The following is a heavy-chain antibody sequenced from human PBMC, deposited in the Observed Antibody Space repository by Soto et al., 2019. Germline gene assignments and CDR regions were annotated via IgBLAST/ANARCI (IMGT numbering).Heavy chain of an antibody. J-gene: IGHJ3*02. V-gene: IGHV3-48*02. CDR1: GFTFSSYS. CDR2: ISSSSSTI. Sequence: EVQLVESGGGLVQPGGSLRLSCAASGFTFSSYSMNWVRQAPGKGLEWVSYISSSSSTIYYADSVKGRFTISRDNAKNSLYLQMNNLRDEDTAVYYCASRSGGMTTVTTDAFDIWGQGTMVTVSS. CDR3: ASRSGGMTTVTTDAFDI. D-gene: IGHD4-17*01.